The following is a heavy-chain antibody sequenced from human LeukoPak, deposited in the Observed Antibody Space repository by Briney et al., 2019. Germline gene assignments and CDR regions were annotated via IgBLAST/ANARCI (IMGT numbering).Heavy chain of an antibody. V-gene: IGHV4-61*09. Sequence: SETLSLTCTVSGGSISSGSYYWSWIRQPAGKGLEWIGHIYTSGGTNYNPSLKSRVTISVDTSKNQFSLKLTSVTAADTAVYYCAREQWRGRLYYYYGMDVWGQGTTVTVSS. J-gene: IGHJ6*02. CDR1: GGSISSGSYY. CDR2: IYTSGGT. CDR3: AREQWRGRLYYYYGMDV. D-gene: IGHD6-19*01.